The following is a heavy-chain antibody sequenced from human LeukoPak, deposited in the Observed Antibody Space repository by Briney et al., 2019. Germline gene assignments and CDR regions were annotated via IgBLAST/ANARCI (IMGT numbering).Heavy chain of an antibody. V-gene: IGHV3-23*01. J-gene: IGHJ4*02. D-gene: IGHD5-12*01. CDR2: ISGSGGST. CDR1: GLTFSSYA. Sequence: GGSLRLSCAASGLTFSSYAMSWVRQAPGKGLEWVSAISGSGGSTYYADSVKGRFTISRDNSKNTLYLQMNSLRAEDTAVYYCAKDRVATIWEFDYWGQGTLVTVSS. CDR3: AKDRVATIWEFDY.